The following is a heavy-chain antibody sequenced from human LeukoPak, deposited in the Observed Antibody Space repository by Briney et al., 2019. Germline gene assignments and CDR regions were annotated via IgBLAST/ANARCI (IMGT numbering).Heavy chain of an antibody. V-gene: IGHV1-18*01. CDR3: AARRGELPYYFDF. CDR2: ISYKGKT. Sequence: ASVKVSCKASGYTFTTYGISWMRQAPGQGLEWIGWISYKGKTNYAQKFQGRVTMTKDTSTSTAYMELRSLRSDDTAVYYCAARRGELPYYFDFWGQGTLVTVSS. CDR1: GYTFTTYG. D-gene: IGHD1-7*01. J-gene: IGHJ4*02.